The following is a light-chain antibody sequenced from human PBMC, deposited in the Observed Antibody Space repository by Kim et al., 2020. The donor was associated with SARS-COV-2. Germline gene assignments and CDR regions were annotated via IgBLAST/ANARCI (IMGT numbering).Light chain of an antibody. CDR1: QSVSSSY. V-gene: IGKV3-20*01. J-gene: IGKJ4*01. CDR3: QQYGSL. Sequence: LSLSPGERAPPSCRASQSVSSSYLAWYQQKPGQAPRLLIYDASRRATGIPDRFSGSGSGTDFTLTISRLEPEDFAMYYCQQYGSLFGGGTKVEIK. CDR2: DAS.